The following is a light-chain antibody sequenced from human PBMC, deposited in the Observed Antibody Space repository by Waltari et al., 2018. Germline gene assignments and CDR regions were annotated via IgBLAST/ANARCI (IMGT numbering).Light chain of an antibody. Sequence: QSALTQPASVSGSPGQSVTIFCAGTSIDVGGYNSVSWYQEHPGQAPRVIIYDVRDRPSGVSDRFSGSKSGNTASLTISGLQAEDEADYYCSSQSSNDVVLFGGGTKLTVL. CDR1: SIDVGGYNS. CDR3: SSQSSNDVVL. V-gene: IGLV2-14*01. J-gene: IGLJ2*01. CDR2: DVR.